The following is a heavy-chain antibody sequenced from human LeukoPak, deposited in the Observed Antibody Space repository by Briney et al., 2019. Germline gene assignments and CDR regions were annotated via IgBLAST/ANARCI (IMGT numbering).Heavy chain of an antibody. CDR1: GFTFTSYS. V-gene: IGHV3-23*01. CDR3: ARGDSRGYPYYFDY. J-gene: IGHJ4*02. D-gene: IGHD3-22*01. CDR2: ISGGGGST. Sequence: PGGPLRLSCAASGFTFTSYSLNWVRQAPGKGLKGVSPISGGGGSTYYADSVKGRFTISRDNSKNTLYLQVNSLRAEDTAVHYCARGDSRGYPYYFDYWGQGTLVTVSS.